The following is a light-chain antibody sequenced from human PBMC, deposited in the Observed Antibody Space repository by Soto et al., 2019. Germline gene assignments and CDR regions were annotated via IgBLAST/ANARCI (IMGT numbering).Light chain of an antibody. V-gene: IGLV2-14*01. CDR1: SSDVGGYKY. J-gene: IGLJ1*01. CDR2: DVN. CDR3: SSYTSSTTYV. Sequence: QSVLTQPASVSGSPGQSITISCTGTSSDVGGYKYVSWYQHHPGKGPKLMLYDVNNRPSGVSNRFSGSKSGNTASLTISGLQAEDEADYYCSSYTSSTTYVFGTGTKLTVL.